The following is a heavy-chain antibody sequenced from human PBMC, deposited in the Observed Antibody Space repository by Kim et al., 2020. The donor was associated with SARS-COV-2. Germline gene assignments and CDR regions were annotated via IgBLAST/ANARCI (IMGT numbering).Heavy chain of an antibody. Sequence: GGSLRLSCAASGFTFDDYAMHWVRQAPGKGLEGVSGISWNSGSIGYADSVKGRFTISRDNAKNSLYLQMNSLRAEDTALYYCAKDDSSGYYPYWYFDLWGRGTLVTVSS. CDR3: AKDDSSGYYPYWYFDL. V-gene: IGHV3-9*01. D-gene: IGHD3-22*01. CDR1: GFTFDDYA. J-gene: IGHJ2*01. CDR2: ISWNSGSI.